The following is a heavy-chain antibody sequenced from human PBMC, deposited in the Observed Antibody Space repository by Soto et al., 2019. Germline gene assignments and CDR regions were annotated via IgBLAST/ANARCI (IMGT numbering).Heavy chain of an antibody. Sequence: GASVKVSCKASGGTFSTFGISWVRQAPGQGLEWMGGIIPFFGTARYSQKFGDRITITADESTNTVYMDLRSLTSEDTAIYYCAKSAPMDAGDKYYYDFWGQGALVTVSS. V-gene: IGHV1-69*13. J-gene: IGHJ4*02. D-gene: IGHD4-17*01. CDR2: IIPFFGTA. CDR1: GGTFSTFG. CDR3: AKSAPMDAGDKYYYDF.